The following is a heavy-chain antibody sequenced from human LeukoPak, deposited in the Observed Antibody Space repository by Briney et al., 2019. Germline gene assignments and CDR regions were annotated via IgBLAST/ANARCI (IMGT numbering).Heavy chain of an antibody. CDR1: GFTLSGYW. J-gene: IGHJ5*02. Sequence: GGSLRLSCAASGFTLSGYWMQWVRQAPGKGLVWVSGINSDGRTTRYAGFVKGRFTISRDNAKNTLYLEMNSLRAEDTAVYYCARGNWFDPWGQGTLVTVSS. CDR3: ARGNWFDP. CDR2: INSDGRTT. V-gene: IGHV3-74*01.